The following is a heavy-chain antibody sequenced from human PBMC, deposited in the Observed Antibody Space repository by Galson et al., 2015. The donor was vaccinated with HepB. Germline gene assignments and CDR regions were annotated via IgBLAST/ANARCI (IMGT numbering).Heavy chain of an antibody. CDR2: ISSDGSST. D-gene: IGHD6-19*01. CDR1: GFTFSSYW. V-gene: IGHV3-74*01. J-gene: IGHJ4*02. Sequence: SLRLSCAASGFTFSSYWMHWVRQAPGKGLVWVSRISSDGSSTTYADSVKGRFTISRDNAKNTLYLQMNSLRAEDTAVYYCARESSGWLYYFDYWGQGTLVTVSS. CDR3: ARESSGWLYYFDY.